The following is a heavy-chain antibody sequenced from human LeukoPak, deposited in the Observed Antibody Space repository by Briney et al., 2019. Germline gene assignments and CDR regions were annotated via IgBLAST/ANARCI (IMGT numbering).Heavy chain of an antibody. CDR1: GYSFTSHY. CDR2: INTNTGNP. CDR3: ASGQQLDRAYH. J-gene: IGHJ5*02. V-gene: IGHV7-4-1*02. D-gene: IGHD6-13*01. Sequence: ASVKVSCKASGYSFTSHYMHWVRQAPGQGLEWMGWINTNTGNPTYAQGFTGRFVFSLDTSVSTAYLQISSLKAEDTAVYYCASGQQLDRAYHWGQGTLVTVSS.